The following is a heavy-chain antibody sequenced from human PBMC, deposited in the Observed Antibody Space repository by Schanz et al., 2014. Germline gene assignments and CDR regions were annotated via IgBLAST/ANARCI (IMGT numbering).Heavy chain of an antibody. Sequence: EVQLVESGGGLVQPGRSLRLSCGASGFSFGLYTMHWVRQVPGKGLEWVSLITFDGLSTYYGDSVKGRFSISRDNSKNSLYLQMNSLRTEDTAMYYCASETKKFFDYWGRGTLVTVSS. CDR1: GFSFGLYT. CDR3: ASETKKFFDY. V-gene: IGHV3-43*01. CDR2: ITFDGLST. J-gene: IGHJ4*02.